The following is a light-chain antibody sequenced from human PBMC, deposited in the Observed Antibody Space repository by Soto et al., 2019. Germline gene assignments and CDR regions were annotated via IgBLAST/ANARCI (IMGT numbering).Light chain of an antibody. Sequence: QPVLTQPPSVSGAPGQRVTISCTGSSSNIGTDYHVHWYQQLPGTAPKLLIYGNNNRPSGVPDRFSASKSGASASLAITGLQAEDEADYYCQSFDSSLSASVFGGGTKLTVL. CDR3: QSFDSSLSASV. J-gene: IGLJ3*02. V-gene: IGLV1-40*01. CDR1: SSNIGTDYH. CDR2: GNN.